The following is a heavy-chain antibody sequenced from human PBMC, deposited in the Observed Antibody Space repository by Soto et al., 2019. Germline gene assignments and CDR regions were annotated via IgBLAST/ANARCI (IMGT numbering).Heavy chain of an antibody. V-gene: IGHV3-23*01. CDR1: GFTFSSYA. Sequence: GGSLRLSCAASGFTFSSYAMSWVRQAPGKGLEWVSAISGSGGSTYYADSVKGRFTISRDNSKNTLYLQMNSLRAEDTAVYFCAKFKTLDYNYFDYWGQGTLVTVSS. D-gene: IGHD4-4*01. CDR2: ISGSGGST. CDR3: AKFKTLDYNYFDY. J-gene: IGHJ4*02.